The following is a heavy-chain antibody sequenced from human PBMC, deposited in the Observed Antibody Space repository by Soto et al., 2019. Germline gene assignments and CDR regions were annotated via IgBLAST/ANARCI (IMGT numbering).Heavy chain of an antibody. D-gene: IGHD6-6*01. J-gene: IGHJ6*02. CDR1: GGSINSYY. V-gene: IGHV4-59*01. CDR3: ARVLLWQLDPAVDYYYGMDV. CDR2: IYYTGST. Sequence: SETLSLTCTVSGGSINSYYWTWIRQPPGKGLEWIGYIYYTGSTSYNPSLKSRVTMSVDTSKNQFSLKLNSVTAADTAVYYCARVLLWQLDPAVDYYYGMDVWGQGTTVTVSS.